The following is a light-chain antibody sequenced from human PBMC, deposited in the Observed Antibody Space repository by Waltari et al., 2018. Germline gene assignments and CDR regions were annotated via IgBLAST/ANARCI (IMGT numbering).Light chain of an antibody. CDR1: SNDVGGYNY. V-gene: IGLV2-14*01. J-gene: IGLJ2*01. Sequence: QSALTQPASVSGSPGQSITISCTGTSNDVGGYNYVSWYQQSPGKAPNCMVYDVNKRPSWVSNRFSGSKSGNTASLTISGLQAEDEADYYCSSYTSRTTLVFGGGTRLTGL. CDR2: DVN. CDR3: SSYTSRTTLV.